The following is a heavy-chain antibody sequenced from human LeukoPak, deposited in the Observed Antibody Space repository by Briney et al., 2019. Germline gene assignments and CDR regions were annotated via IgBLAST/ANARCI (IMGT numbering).Heavy chain of an antibody. CDR1: GFTFSSYA. CDR3: AKARWYDFWSGLFDY. CDR2: ISGSGGST. Sequence: GGSLRLSCAASGFTFSSYAMSWVRQAPGKGLEWVSAISGSGGSTYYAGSVKGRFTISRDNSKNTLYLQMNSLRAEDTAVYYCAKARWYDFWSGLFDYWGQGTLVTVSS. D-gene: IGHD3-3*01. J-gene: IGHJ4*02. V-gene: IGHV3-23*01.